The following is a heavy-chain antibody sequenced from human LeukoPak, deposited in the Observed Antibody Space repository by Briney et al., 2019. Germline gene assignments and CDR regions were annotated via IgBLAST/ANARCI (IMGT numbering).Heavy chain of an antibody. V-gene: IGHV3-21*01. J-gene: IGHJ4*02. D-gene: IGHD1-14*01. CDR1: GFTFSSYS. CDR3: ASRVRVSGMDY. Sequence: GGSLRLSCAASGFTFSSYSMNWVRQAPGKGLEWVSSISSSSSYINYADSVKGRFTISRDNAKNSLYLQMNSLRAEDTAVYYCASRVRVSGMDYWGQGTLVTVSS. CDR2: ISSSSSYI.